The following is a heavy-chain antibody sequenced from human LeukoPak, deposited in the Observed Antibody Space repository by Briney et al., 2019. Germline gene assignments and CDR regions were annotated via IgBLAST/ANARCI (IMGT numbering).Heavy chain of an antibody. V-gene: IGHV3-21*01. Sequence: GGSLRLSCAASGFTFSSYSMNWVRQAPGKGLEWVSSISSSSSYIYYADSVKGRFTISRDNAKNSLYLQMNSLRAEDTAVYYCARDLPSSYTPYFDYWGQGTPVTVSS. CDR3: ARDLPSSYTPYFDY. CDR1: GFTFSSYS. CDR2: ISSSSSYI. J-gene: IGHJ4*02. D-gene: IGHD2-2*02.